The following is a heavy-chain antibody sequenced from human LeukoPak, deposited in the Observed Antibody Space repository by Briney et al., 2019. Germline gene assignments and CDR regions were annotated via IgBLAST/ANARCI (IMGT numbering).Heavy chain of an antibody. J-gene: IGHJ2*01. CDR2: ISYDGSNK. D-gene: IGHD1-7*01. V-gene: IGHV3-30*03. CDR1: GFTFSSYG. Sequence: PGGSLRLSCAASGFTFSSYGMHWVRQAPGKGLEWVAVISYDGSNKYYADSVKGRFTISRDNSKNTLYLQMNSLRAEDTAVYYCARGNYGTWGYFDLWGRGTLVTVSS. CDR3: ARGNYGTWGYFDL.